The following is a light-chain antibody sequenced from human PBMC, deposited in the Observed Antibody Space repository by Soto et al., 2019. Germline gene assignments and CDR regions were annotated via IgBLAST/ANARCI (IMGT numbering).Light chain of an antibody. CDR1: QSIISW. CDR3: QQYNSYPWT. J-gene: IGKJ1*01. Sequence: DIQVTQSPSTLSASVGDRVTITCRASQSIISWVAWYQQKPGKAPKVLIYKASSLESGVPSRFSGSGSGTEFTLTISRLQPDAFATYYCQQYNSYPWTFGQGTKVEIK. V-gene: IGKV1-5*03. CDR2: KAS.